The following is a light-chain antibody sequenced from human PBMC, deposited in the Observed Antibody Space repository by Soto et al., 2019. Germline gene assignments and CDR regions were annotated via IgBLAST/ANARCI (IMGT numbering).Light chain of an antibody. V-gene: IGKV1-5*03. CDR3: QQYNSFSPGT. CDR1: QSISSW. CDR2: RAS. Sequence: DTQVTQSPSTLPASVGDRVTSTCRASQSISSWLAWYQLKPGKAPKLLIYRASSLESGVPSRFSGSGSGTEFTLTISILQPDDFATYYCQQYNSFSPGTFGQGTKVEIK. J-gene: IGKJ1*01.